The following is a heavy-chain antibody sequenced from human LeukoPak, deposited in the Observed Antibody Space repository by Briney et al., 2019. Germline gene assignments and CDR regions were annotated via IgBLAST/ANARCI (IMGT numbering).Heavy chain of an antibody. D-gene: IGHD1-26*01. CDR2: ISYDGSNK. Sequence: GRSLRLSCAASGFTFSSYAMHWVRQAPGKGLEGVAVISYDGSNKYYADSVKGRFTISRDNAKNSLYLQMNSLRAEDTAVYYCARTAVRELPYYFDYWGQGTLVTVSS. CDR3: ARTAVRELPYYFDY. CDR1: GFTFSSYA. V-gene: IGHV3-30-3*01. J-gene: IGHJ4*02.